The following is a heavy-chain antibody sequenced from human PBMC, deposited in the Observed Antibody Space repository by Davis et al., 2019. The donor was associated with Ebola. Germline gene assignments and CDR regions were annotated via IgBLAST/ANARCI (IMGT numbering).Heavy chain of an antibody. CDR3: ATHGRNSGNSLRGSFDL. CDR2: VYHNGNT. V-gene: IGHV4-4*02. CDR1: GSTISISNW. J-gene: IGHJ3*01. D-gene: IGHD4-23*01. Sequence: MPSETLSLTCTVSGSTISISNWWGWVRQSPGKGLEWIGEVYHNGNTNYNPSVESRITVFVDKSRNEFSLRLTSVTASDTAIYYCATHGRNSGNSLRGSFDLWGQGTMVIVSS.